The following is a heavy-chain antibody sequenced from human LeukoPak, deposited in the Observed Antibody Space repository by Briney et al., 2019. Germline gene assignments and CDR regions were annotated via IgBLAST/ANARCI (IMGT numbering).Heavy chain of an antibody. D-gene: IGHD5-18*01. CDR1: GFTVSSNY. CDR2: IYGSGRT. V-gene: IGHV3-53*01. J-gene: IGHJ4*02. Sequence: GGSLRLSCAASGFTVSSNYMSWVRQTPRKGLEWVSVIYGSGRTYYADSVKGRFTISRDNSKNTLYLQMNSLRAEDTAVYYCARVLDTAMATPLDYWGQGTLVTVSS. CDR3: ARVLDTAMATPLDY.